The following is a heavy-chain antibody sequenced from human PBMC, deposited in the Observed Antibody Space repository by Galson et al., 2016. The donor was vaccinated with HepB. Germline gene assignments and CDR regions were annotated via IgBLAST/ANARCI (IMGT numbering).Heavy chain of an antibody. J-gene: IGHJ6*03. V-gene: IGHV3-9*01. CDR3: TKAAIAMAPPYYMDV. CDR2: ISWDSRNI. CDR1: EFKFDDYD. D-gene: IGHD6-19*01. Sequence: SLRLSCAASEFKFDDYDMHWVRQVPGKGLQWVSGISWDSRNIGYADSVKGRFTISRDNAKNSLYLQMNSLTTEDTALYYCTKAAIAMAPPYYMDVWGKGTTVTVSS.